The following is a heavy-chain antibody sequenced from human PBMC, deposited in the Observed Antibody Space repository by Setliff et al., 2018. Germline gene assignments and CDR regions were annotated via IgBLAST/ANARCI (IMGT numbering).Heavy chain of an antibody. V-gene: IGHV1-18*01. Sequence: ASVKVSCKPSGYSFINYGLSWMRQAPRQGLEWVGWISGYNGNTEYAQNLQGRVSMTIDTSTSTANMELRSLRSDDTAAYYCAKVPRLEWLLQTFDSWGQGTLVTVSS. J-gene: IGHJ4*02. CDR3: AKVPRLEWLLQTFDS. CDR1: GYSFINYG. CDR2: ISGYNGNT. D-gene: IGHD3-3*01.